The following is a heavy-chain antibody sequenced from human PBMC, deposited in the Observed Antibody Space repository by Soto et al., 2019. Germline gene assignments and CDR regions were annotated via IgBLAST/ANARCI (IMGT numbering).Heavy chain of an antibody. J-gene: IGHJ4*02. V-gene: IGHV4-30-2*01. CDR3: ARGTTTVTTFDY. CDR2: IYHSGST. D-gene: IGHD4-17*01. CDR1: GGSISSGGYY. Sequence: QLQLQESGSGLVKPSQTLSLTCAVPGGSISSGGYYWSWIRQPPGKGMECIGYIYHSGSTYYNPSLKSRVNISVDRSKNQLSLKLSSVTAADTAVYYCARGTTTVTTFDYWGQGTLVTVSA.